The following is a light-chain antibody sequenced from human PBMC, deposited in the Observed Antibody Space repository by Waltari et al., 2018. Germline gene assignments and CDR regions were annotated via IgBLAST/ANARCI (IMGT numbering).Light chain of an antibody. CDR2: GEN. CDR3: NSRESRDNPIYV. J-gene: IGLJ1*01. CDR1: SLRTYY. Sequence: SSELTQVPAVSVALGQTVRITCQGDSLRTYYANWYQQKPGQAPLLVIYGENNRPSYIPDRFSASTSGNTASLTITGTQAEDEADYDCNSRESRDNPIYVFGTGTKVTVL. V-gene: IGLV3-19*01.